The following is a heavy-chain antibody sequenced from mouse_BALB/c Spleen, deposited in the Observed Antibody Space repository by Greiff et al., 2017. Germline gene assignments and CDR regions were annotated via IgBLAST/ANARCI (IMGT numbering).Heavy chain of an antibody. V-gene: IGHV5-6-4*01. CDR2: ISSGGSYT. J-gene: IGHJ2*01. CDR3: TRDLRASDY. D-gene: IGHD3-2*02. CDR1: GFTFSSYT. Sequence: EVQRVESGGGLVKPGGSLKLSCAASGFTFSSYTMSWVRQTPEKRLEWVATISSGGSYTYYPDSVKGRFTISRDNAKNTLYLQMSSLKSEDTAMYYCTRDLRASDYWGQGTTLTVSS.